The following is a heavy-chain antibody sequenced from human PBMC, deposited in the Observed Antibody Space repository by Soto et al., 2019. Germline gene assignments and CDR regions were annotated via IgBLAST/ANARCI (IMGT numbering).Heavy chain of an antibody. CDR2: ISGGGTTI. CDR3: EGDPYYYGSAV. V-gene: IGHV3-11*01. D-gene: IGHD3-10*01. CDR1: VFRLSDHS. Sequence: XGSLRLSXAASVFRLSDHSMSWIRQAPGKGLEWVSKISGGGTTIYYADSVKGRFTVSRDNAKNSLYLQMTSLRAEDTAVYYCEGDPYYYGSAVWGQGTLVTVSS. J-gene: IGHJ4*02.